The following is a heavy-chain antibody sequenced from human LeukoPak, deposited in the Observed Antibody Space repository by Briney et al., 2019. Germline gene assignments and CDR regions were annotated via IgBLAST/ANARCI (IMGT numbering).Heavy chain of an antibody. CDR2: IYSDNT. CDR1: GFTVSSNS. Sequence: HPGGSLRLSCTVSGFTVSSNSMSWVRQAPGKGLEWVSFIYSDNTHYSDSVKGRFTISRDNPKNTLYLQMNSLRAEDTAVYYCARDKGTSYLSSFDYWGQGTLVTVSS. CDR3: ARDKGTSYLSSFDY. V-gene: IGHV3-66*03. D-gene: IGHD6-6*01. J-gene: IGHJ4*02.